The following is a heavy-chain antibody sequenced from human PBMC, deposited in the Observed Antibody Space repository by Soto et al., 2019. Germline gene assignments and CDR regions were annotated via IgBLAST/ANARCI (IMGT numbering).Heavy chain of an antibody. D-gene: IGHD3-22*01. CDR1: GGSLSGYY. CDR3: ARGGVDYYDSSGYSDYYGMDV. V-gene: IGHV4-34*01. CDR2: INHSGST. J-gene: IGHJ6*02. Sequence: EPLALTCAPQGGSLSGYYWSWIRQPPGKGLEWIGEINHSGSTNYNPSLKSRVTISVDTSKNQFSLKLSSVTAADTAVYYCARGGVDYYDSSGYSDYYGMDVWGQGTTVTVSS.